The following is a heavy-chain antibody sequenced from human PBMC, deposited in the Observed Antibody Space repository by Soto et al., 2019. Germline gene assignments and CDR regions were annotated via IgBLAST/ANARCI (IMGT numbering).Heavy chain of an antibody. CDR1: GFTFSSYG. D-gene: IGHD3-16*01. Sequence: QVQLVESGGGVVQPGRSLRLSCAASGFTFSSYGMHWVRQAPGKGLEWVAVISYDGSNKYYADSVKGRFTISRDNSKNTLYLQMNSRRAEDTAVYYCAKGHGGGLYYYYYMDVWGKGTTVTVSS. J-gene: IGHJ6*03. CDR3: AKGHGGGLYYYYYMDV. V-gene: IGHV3-30*18. CDR2: ISYDGSNK.